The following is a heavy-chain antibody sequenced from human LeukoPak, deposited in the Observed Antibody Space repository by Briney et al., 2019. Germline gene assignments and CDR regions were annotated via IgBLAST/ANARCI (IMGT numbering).Heavy chain of an antibody. CDR3: ASQRGFDY. J-gene: IGHJ4*02. CDR2: ISPGGTM. CDR1: GFTFSSYT. D-gene: IGHD3-10*01. Sequence: GGSLRLSCAASGFTFSSYTMNWIRQAPGKGLEWVSSISPGGTMYYANSVKGRFTISRDNAKNSLYLQMNSLRHEDTAVYYCASQRGFDYWGQGALVTVSS. V-gene: IGHV3-48*02.